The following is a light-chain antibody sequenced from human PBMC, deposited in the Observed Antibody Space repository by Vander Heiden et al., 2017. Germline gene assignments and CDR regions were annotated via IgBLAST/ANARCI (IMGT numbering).Light chain of an antibody. CDR3: QQYNSYPLT. CDR2: KAS. Sequence: DIQMTQSPSTLSASVGDRVTITCRASQSISSWLAWYQQKPGKAPKLLIYKASSLESGVPSRFSGNGSGTEFTLTISSLQPDDFATYCCQQYNSYPLTFGGGTKVEIK. J-gene: IGKJ4*01. CDR1: QSISSW. V-gene: IGKV1-5*03.